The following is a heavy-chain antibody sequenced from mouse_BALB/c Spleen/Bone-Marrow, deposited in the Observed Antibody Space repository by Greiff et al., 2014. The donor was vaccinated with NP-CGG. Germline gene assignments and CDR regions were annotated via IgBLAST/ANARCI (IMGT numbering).Heavy chain of an antibody. Sequence: LVKTGASVKISCKASGYSFTGYYMHWVKQSHGKSLEWIGYISCCNGATRYNQKFKGKATFTVDTSSSTAHMQFNSLTSEDSVAYFCARGGTMISTDAMDYWGQGTSVTVSS. CDR1: GYSFTGYY. V-gene: IGHV1S34*01. CDR2: ISCCNGAT. J-gene: IGHJ4*01. CDR3: ARGGTMISTDAMDY. D-gene: IGHD2-4*01.